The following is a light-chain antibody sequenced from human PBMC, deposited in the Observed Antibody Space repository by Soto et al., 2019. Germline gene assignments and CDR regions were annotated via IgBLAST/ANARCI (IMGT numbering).Light chain of an antibody. J-gene: IGKJ5*01. V-gene: IGKV3-20*01. CDR3: QQYGGSPVT. CDR2: DAS. Sequence: GLARTSRRQSYPSRESDTLSCRASQSVSSRFLAWYQQKPGRAPRVLIYDASTRATGVPDRFSGSGSGTDFTLTISRLEPEDFAVYYCQQYGGSPVTFGQGTRLEIK. CDR1: QSVSSRF.